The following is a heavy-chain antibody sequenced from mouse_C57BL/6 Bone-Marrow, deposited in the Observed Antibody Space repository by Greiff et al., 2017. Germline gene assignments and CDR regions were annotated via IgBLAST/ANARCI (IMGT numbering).Heavy chain of an antibody. D-gene: IGHD1-1*01. Sequence: QVQLQQSGAELARPGASVKLSCKASGYTFTSYGISWVKQRTGQGLEWIGEIYPRSGNTYYNEKFKGKATLTADKSSSTAYMELRSLTSEDSAVYFWERLGIYSYGRGYWYFDVWGTGTTVTVSS. CDR2: IYPRSGNT. CDR3: ERLGIYSYGRGYWYFDV. V-gene: IGHV1-81*01. J-gene: IGHJ1*03. CDR1: GYTFTSYG.